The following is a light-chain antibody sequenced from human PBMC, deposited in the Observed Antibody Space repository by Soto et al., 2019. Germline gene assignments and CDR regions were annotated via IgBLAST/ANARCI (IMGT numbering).Light chain of an antibody. Sequence: SVLRRPASVSRSPWPSFHNSSNRNSKEVGSYNLVSWYQQHPGKAPKLMIYEVSKRPSGVSNRFSGSKSGNTASLTISGLQAEDEADYYCCSYAGSSTPYVFGTGTKVTVL. CDR2: EVS. V-gene: IGLV2-23*02. CDR1: SKEVGSYNL. CDR3: CSYAGSSTPYV. J-gene: IGLJ1*01.